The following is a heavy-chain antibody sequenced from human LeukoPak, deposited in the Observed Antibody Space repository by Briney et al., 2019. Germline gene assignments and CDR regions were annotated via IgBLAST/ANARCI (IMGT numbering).Heavy chain of an antibody. V-gene: IGHV3-23*01. Sequence: GGSLRLSCAASGFTFSSYAMSWVRQAPGKGLEWVSAISGSGGSTYYADSVKGRFTISRDNSKNTLYLQMNSLRAEDTAVYYCAKDVGYCSSTSCYLNWFDPWGQGTLVTVSS. J-gene: IGHJ5*02. CDR2: ISGSGGST. CDR1: GFTFSSYA. D-gene: IGHD2-2*01. CDR3: AKDVGYCSSTSCYLNWFDP.